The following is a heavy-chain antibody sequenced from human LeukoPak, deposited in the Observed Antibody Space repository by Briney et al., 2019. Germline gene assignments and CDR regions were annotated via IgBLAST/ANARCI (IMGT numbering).Heavy chain of an antibody. CDR2: INHSGST. CDR3: ARGSGSYSKGYDY. Sequence: PSETLSLTCAVYGGSFSGYYWSWIRQPPGKRLEWIGEINHSGSTNYNPSLKSRVTISVDTSKNQFSLKLSSVTAADTAVYYCARGSGSYSKGYDYWGQGTLVTVSS. J-gene: IGHJ4*02. V-gene: IGHV4-34*01. D-gene: IGHD1-26*01. CDR1: GGSFSGYY.